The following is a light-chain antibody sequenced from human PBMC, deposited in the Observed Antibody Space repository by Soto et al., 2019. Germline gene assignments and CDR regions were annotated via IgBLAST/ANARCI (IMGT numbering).Light chain of an antibody. CDR1: QSVSSN. J-gene: IGKJ2*01. Sequence: EIVMTQSPATLSVSPGQRATLSCRASQSVSSNLAWYQQKPGQSPSLLMYGASTRATGIPARFSGSGSWTEFTLTISSLQSEDFAVYYCQQYNNWPPMYTFGQGTKLEIK. CDR3: QQYNNWPPMYT. CDR2: GAS. V-gene: IGKV3-15*01.